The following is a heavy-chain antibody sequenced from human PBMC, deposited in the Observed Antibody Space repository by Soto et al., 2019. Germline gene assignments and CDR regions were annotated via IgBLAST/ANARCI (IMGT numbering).Heavy chain of an antibody. Sequence: PSETLSLTCTVSGGTISSGDSYWSWIRQHPGGGLEWIGYIYSSGSTSYNPSLRSRAAISVDTSDNQFSLNLNSVTAADTAVYYCAILSCLHCHGYVDFWGQGILVTVSS. CDR3: AILSCLHCHGYVDF. CDR2: IYSSGST. V-gene: IGHV4-31*03. CDR1: GGTISSGDSY. J-gene: IGHJ4*02. D-gene: IGHD3-10*01.